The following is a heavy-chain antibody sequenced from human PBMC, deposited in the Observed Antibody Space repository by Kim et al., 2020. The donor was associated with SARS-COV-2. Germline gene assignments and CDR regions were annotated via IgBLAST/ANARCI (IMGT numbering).Heavy chain of an antibody. CDR1: GGSISSYY. V-gene: IGHV4-59*13. J-gene: IGHJ6*02. Sequence: SETLSLTCTVSGGSISSYYWSWIRQPPGKGLEWIGYIYYSGSTNYNPSLKSRVTISVDTSKNQFSLKLSSVTAADTAVYYCARVKRGSGSYQGQGADYYYGMDVWGQGTTVTVSS. CDR3: ARVKRGSGSYQGQGADYYYGMDV. D-gene: IGHD3-10*01. CDR2: IYYSGST.